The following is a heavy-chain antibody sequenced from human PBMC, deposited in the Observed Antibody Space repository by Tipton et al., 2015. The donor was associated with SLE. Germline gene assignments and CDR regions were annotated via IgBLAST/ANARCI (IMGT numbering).Heavy chain of an antibody. CDR1: GGSISGSNYY. CDR2: ITNNGNT. V-gene: IGHV4-39*01. J-gene: IGHJ5*02. D-gene: IGHD2-8*01. Sequence: TLSLTCTVSGGSISGSNYYWDRIRQPPGKGPEWIGRITNNGNTYYIPSLQSRVTMSVDTSKNHFSLKLSSVTAADTAVYYCARHDTNYGRNWFDPWGQGTLVTVSS. CDR3: ARHDTNYGRNWFDP.